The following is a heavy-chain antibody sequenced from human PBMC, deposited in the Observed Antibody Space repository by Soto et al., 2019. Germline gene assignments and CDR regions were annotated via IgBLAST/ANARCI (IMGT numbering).Heavy chain of an antibody. V-gene: IGHV1-18*01. CDR1: GYTFTSYG. J-gene: IGHJ4*02. CDR2: ISAYNGNT. CDR3: ARSRSSSWYFTDGGFDY. D-gene: IGHD6-13*01. Sequence: QVQLVQSGAEVKKPGASVKVSCKASGYTFTSYGISWVRQAPGQGLEWMGWISAYNGNTNYAQKLQGRGTITQDTSTRTVYMDLRRLSSDYTAVCYCARSRSSSWYFTDGGFDYWGKGTLVAVS.